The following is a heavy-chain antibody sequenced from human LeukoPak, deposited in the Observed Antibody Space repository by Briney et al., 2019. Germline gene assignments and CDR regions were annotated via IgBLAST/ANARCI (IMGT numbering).Heavy chain of an antibody. CDR1: GFTVSSNY. CDR3: ASGWLVNAFDI. CDR2: IYSGGST. Sequence: GGSLRLSCAASGFTVSSNYMSWVRQAPGKVLEWVSVIYSGGSTYYADSVKGRFTISRDNSKNTLYLQMNSLRAEDTAVYYCASGWLVNAFDIWGQGTMVTVSS. D-gene: IGHD6-19*01. J-gene: IGHJ3*02. V-gene: IGHV3-66*02.